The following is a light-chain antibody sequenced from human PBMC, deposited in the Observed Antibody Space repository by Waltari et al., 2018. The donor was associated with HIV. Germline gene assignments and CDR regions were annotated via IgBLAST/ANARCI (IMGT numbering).Light chain of an antibody. CDR3: LQHNSYPGT. J-gene: IGKJ1*01. Sequence: DIQMTQSPSSLSASVGDRVTITCRASQGIRHDLGWYQQKPGKAPKRLIYAISTLQSGVPSRFSGSGSGTEFTRTISSRQPEDFATDYGLQHNSYPGTVGQGTTVEIK. CDR1: QGIRHD. V-gene: IGKV1-17*01. CDR2: AIS.